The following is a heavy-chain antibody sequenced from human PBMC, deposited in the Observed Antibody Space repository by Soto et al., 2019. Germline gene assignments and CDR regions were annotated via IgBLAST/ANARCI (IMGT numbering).Heavy chain of an antibody. CDR2: ISYDGSNK. J-gene: IGHJ6*02. CDR1: GFTFSSYT. V-gene: IGHV3-30*14. CDR3: ARDSWGLKGIAPRPAGNYYYGMDV. D-gene: IGHD6-6*01. Sequence: QVQLVESGGGVVQPGRSLRLSCAASGFTFSSYTMHWVRQAPGKGLEWVAVISYDGSNKYYADSVKGRFTMSRDNSKNTLYVQMNSLRVEDTAIYYCARDSWGLKGIAPRPAGNYYYGMDVWGQGTTVTVSS.